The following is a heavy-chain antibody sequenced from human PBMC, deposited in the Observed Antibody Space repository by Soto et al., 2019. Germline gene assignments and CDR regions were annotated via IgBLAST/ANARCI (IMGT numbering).Heavy chain of an antibody. CDR3: ARAHVVSVGRYYFDY. CDR2: IIPIFGTS. J-gene: IGHJ4*02. Sequence: QVQLVQSGAEVKKPGSSVKVSCKASGGTFISYAISWVRQAPGQGLEWMGGIIPIFGTSNYAQKFQGRVTITADESTSTAYMDLSSLRSEDTAVYYCARAHVVSVGRYYFDYWGQGTLVTVSS. V-gene: IGHV1-69*01. D-gene: IGHD2-15*01. CDR1: GGTFISYA.